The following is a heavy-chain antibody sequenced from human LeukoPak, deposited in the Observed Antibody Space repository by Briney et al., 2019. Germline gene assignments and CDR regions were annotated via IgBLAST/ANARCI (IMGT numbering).Heavy chain of an antibody. CDR3: ARRGVMVRGVIAFDI. D-gene: IGHD3-10*01. CDR1: GGSISSSSYY. Sequence: SETLSLTCTVSGGSISSSSYYWGWIRQPPGKGLEWNGSIYYSGSTYYNPSLKSRVTISVDTSKNQFSLKLSSVTAADTAVYYCARRGVMVRGVIAFDIWGQGTMVTVSS. J-gene: IGHJ3*02. CDR2: IYYSGST. V-gene: IGHV4-39*01.